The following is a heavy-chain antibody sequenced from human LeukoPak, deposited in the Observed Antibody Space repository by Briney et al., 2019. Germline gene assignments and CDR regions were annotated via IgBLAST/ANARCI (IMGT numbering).Heavy chain of an antibody. Sequence: GRSLRLSCAASGFTFSSYSMNWVRQAPGKGLEWVSSISSSSSYIYYADSVKGRFTISRDNAKNSLYLQMNSLRAEDTAVYYCARVGVTTFDYWGQGTLVTVSS. D-gene: IGHD4-17*01. CDR1: GFTFSSYS. J-gene: IGHJ4*02. CDR3: ARVGVTTFDY. V-gene: IGHV3-21*01. CDR2: ISSSSSYI.